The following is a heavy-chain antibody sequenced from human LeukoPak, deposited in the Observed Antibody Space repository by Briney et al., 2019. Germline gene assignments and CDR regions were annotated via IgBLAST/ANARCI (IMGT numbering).Heavy chain of an antibody. CDR1: GGSFSGYY. D-gene: IGHD6-13*01. J-gene: IGHJ4*02. Sequence: SETLSLTCAVYGGSFSGYYWSWIRQPPGKGLEWIGEINHSGSTNYNPSLKSRVTISVDTSKNQFSLKLSSVTAADTAVYHCSRAGPGSAGRFFDYWGQGALVTVSS. V-gene: IGHV4-34*01. CDR2: INHSGST. CDR3: SRAGPGSAGRFFDY.